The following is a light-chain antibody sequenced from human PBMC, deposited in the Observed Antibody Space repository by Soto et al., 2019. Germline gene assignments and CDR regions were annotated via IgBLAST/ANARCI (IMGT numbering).Light chain of an antibody. CDR3: QQTYITPRT. CDR2: AAS. J-gene: IGKJ1*01. V-gene: IGKV1-39*01. CDR1: QSITNY. Sequence: DIQLTQSPSSLSASVGNRVSITCRASQSITNYLNWYQQRPGKAPGLRIYAASNLQRGVPSRFSGSRYGTDFTFTISSLQPEDFATYYCQQTYITPRTFGQGTKVE.